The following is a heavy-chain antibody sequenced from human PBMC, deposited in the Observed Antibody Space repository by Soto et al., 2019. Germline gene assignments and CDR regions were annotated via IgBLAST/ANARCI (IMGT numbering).Heavy chain of an antibody. CDR1: GLTFSSYV. D-gene: IGHD1-26*01. Sequence: EVQLFESGGGFVQPGGSLRLSCAASGLTFSSYVMGWVRQAPGKGLEWVSAIGGTSGSTYYADSVKGQFTISRDNSKNTLSLQMTSRRAEDTAVYYCSKMRWEGFLGYWGQGTLVTVSS. CDR3: SKMRWEGFLGY. V-gene: IGHV3-23*01. CDR2: IGGTSGST. J-gene: IGHJ4*02.